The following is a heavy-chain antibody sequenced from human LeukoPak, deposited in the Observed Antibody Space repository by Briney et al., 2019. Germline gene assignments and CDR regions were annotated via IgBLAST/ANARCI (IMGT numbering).Heavy chain of an antibody. D-gene: IGHD6-19*01. CDR2: ISSSGSTI. Sequence: GGSLRLSCAASGFTFSSSDMHWVRQAPGSGLEWVSYISSSGSTICYADSVKGRFTISRDNSKNSLNLQMNSLRAEDTAVYYCARPPDSSGWSYFDCWGQGTLVTVSS. CDR1: GFTFSSSD. V-gene: IGHV3-48*03. J-gene: IGHJ4*02. CDR3: ARPPDSSGWSYFDC.